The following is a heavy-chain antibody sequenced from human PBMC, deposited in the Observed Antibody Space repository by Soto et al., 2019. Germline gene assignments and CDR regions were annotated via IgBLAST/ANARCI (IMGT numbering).Heavy chain of an antibody. V-gene: IGHV1-69*01. Sequence: QVQLVQSGAEVKKPGSSVKVSCKASGGTFSSYAISWVRQAPGQGLEWMGGIIPIFGTAKYAQKFQGRVTSTAEESTSTAYMQLSSLSSEATAVYYCASLCCGGYCYSYWYFDLWGRGTLVTVS. CDR1: GGTFSSYA. D-gene: IGHD2-21*02. J-gene: IGHJ2*01. CDR3: ASLCCGGYCYSYWYFDL. CDR2: IIPIFGTA.